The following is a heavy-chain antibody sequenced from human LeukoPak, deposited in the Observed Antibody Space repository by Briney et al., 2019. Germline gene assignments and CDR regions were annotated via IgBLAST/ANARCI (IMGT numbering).Heavy chain of an antibody. J-gene: IGHJ4*02. CDR1: GGTFSSYA. CDR3: ARGRCSSTSCYSDY. Sequence: SVKVSCKASGGTFSSYAISWVRQAPGQGHEWMGGIIPMFGTAKYAQKFQGRVTITADESTSTAYMELSSLRSEDTAVYYCARGRCSSTSCYSDYWGQGTLVTVSS. D-gene: IGHD2-2*01. V-gene: IGHV1-69*01. CDR2: IIPMFGTA.